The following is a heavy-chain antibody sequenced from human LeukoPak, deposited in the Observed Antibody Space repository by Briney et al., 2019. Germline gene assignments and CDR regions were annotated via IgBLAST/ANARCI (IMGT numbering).Heavy chain of an antibody. CDR3: ARDLGYYDSSTGYYFDY. CDR1: GFTFSSYW. CDR2: INQDGSEK. Sequence: GGSLRLSCVASGFTFSSYWMSWVRQAPGKGLEWVANINQDGSEKYYVDSVKGRFTISRDNAKNSLYLQMNSLRAEDTAVYYCARDLGYYDSSTGYYFDYWGQGTLVTVSS. D-gene: IGHD3-22*01. J-gene: IGHJ4*02. V-gene: IGHV3-7*01.